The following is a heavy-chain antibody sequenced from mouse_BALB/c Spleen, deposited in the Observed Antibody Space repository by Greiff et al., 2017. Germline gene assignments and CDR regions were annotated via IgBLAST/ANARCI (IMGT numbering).Heavy chain of an antibody. CDR2: INSSNGGT. D-gene: IGHD2-14*01. Sequence: QVQLQQPGAELVKPGASVKLSCKASGYTFTSYWMHWVKQRPGQGLEGIGEINSSNGGTNYNEKFKSKATLTVDKSSSTAYMQLSSLTSEDSAVYYCAISDYRYDVDYSVQYPTLTVSS. J-gene: IGHJ2*01. CDR1: GYTFTSYW. V-gene: IGHV1S81*02. CDR3: AISDYRYDVDY.